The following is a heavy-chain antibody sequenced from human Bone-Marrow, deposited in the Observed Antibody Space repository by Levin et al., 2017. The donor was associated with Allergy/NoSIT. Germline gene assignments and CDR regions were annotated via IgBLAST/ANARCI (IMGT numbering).Heavy chain of an antibody. Sequence: GGSLRLSCSTSGFAFGSYGMNWVRQAPGKGLEWVAVIRYDGKLIKYAESVRGRFTISRDNSKSTHYLQMDNLRREDTAVYYCARGVGNLYDGRFDQWGQGTLVTVSS. CDR3: ARGVGNLYDGRFDQ. V-gene: IGHV3-33*01. CDR1: GFAFGSYG. J-gene: IGHJ4*02. D-gene: IGHD3-3*01. CDR2: IRYDGKLI.